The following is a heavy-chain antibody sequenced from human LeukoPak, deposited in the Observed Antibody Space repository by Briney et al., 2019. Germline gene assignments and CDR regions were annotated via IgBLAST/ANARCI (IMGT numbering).Heavy chain of an antibody. D-gene: IGHD1-7*01. CDR3: TRGPIGTTHDS. Sequence: SVKVSCRASGDTFNNYAVSWVRQAPGRGLEWMGAFIPLYGTPNYAPKFQGRVTITADGSTHTAYMELSNLKSADTALYFCTRGPIGTTHDSWGQGTLVTVSS. V-gene: IGHV1-69*13. CDR1: GDTFNNYA. CDR2: FIPLYGTP. J-gene: IGHJ5*01.